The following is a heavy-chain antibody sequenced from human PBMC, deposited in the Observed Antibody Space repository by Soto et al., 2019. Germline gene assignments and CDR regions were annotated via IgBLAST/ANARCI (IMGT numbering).Heavy chain of an antibody. V-gene: IGHV3-21*01. Sequence: GGSLRLSCAASGFTFRSYAMNWVRQAPGKGPEWVSRISSSIDYIYYADSVKGRFTISRDNAKSSLYLQMNSPRAEDTALYYCARATEGLYYFDHWGQGTLVTVSS. CDR2: ISSSIDYI. J-gene: IGHJ4*02. CDR3: ARATEGLYYFDH. CDR1: GFTFRSYA.